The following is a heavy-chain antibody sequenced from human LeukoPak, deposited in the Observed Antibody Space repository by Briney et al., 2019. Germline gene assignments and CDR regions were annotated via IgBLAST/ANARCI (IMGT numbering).Heavy chain of an antibody. Sequence: SETLSLTCAVFGGSSSGYYWSWIRQSPEKGLEWIGEMSHTGATNYNPSLKSRVTVSVDTSKRQFSLNLRSVTAADTAVYYCARGLHYNILTGGMDVWGQGTTVTVSS. CDR3: ARGLHYNILTGGMDV. V-gene: IGHV4-34*01. J-gene: IGHJ6*02. CDR2: MSHTGAT. CDR1: GGSSSGYY. D-gene: IGHD3-9*01.